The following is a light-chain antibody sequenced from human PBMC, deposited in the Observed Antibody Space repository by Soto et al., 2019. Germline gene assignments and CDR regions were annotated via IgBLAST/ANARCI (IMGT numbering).Light chain of an antibody. V-gene: IGKV1-5*01. CDR1: QSITNR. J-gene: IGKJ1*01. CDR3: QHYGGMWT. Sequence: DIQMTQSPSTLSASLGDRFAITCRASQSITNRLAWYQLKPGKAPKVLIYDALNLESGVPSRFSGSGYGTEFTLTIRSLQPDDFATYCCQHYGGMWTFGQGTKVDIK. CDR2: DAL.